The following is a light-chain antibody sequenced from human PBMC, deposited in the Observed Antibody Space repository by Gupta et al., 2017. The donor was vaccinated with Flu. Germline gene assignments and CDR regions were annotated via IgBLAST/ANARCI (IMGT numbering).Light chain of an antibody. CDR3: QQYGSSPYT. J-gene: IGKJ2*01. V-gene: IGKV3-20*01. CDR1: QSVSSSY. CDR2: GAS. Sequence: GTRAWSPGERATLSCIASQSVSSSYLAWYQQKPGQAPRLLIYGASSRATGIPDRFSASGSGTDFTLTISRLEPEDFAVYYCQQYGSSPYTFGQGTKLEIK.